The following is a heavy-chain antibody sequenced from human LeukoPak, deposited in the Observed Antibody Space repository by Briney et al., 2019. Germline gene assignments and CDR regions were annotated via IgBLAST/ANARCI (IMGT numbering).Heavy chain of an antibody. CDR2: ISSSSSYI. J-gene: IGHJ6*04. CDR3: ARGSLWFGELSPGDV. CDR1: GFTFSSYS. V-gene: IGHV3-21*01. D-gene: IGHD3-10*01. Sequence: GGSLRLSCAASGFTFSSYSMNWVRQAPGKGLEWVSSISSSSSYIYYADSVKGRFTISRENAKNSLYLQMNSLRAEDTAVYYCARGSLWFGELSPGDVWGKGTTVTVSS.